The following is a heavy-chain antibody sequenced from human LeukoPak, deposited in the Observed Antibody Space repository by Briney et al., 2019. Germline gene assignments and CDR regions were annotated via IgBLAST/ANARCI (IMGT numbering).Heavy chain of an antibody. Sequence: SGGSLRLSCAASGFTFSSYWMHWVRQAPGKGLVWVSRINSDGSSTSYADSVKGRFTISRDNAKNTLYLQMNSLRAEDTAVYYCAREGYFDWYVSGMDVWGQETTVTVSS. CDR1: GFTFSSYW. CDR3: AREGYFDWYVSGMDV. V-gene: IGHV3-74*01. D-gene: IGHD3-9*01. CDR2: INSDGSST. J-gene: IGHJ6*02.